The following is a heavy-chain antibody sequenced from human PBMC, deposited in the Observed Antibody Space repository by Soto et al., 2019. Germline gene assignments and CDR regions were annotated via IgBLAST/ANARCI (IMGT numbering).Heavy chain of an antibody. CDR1: GCSVSSGSYY. J-gene: IGHJ5*02. CDR3: ARERRQPDHGFWSGSFVGAGIDP. D-gene: IGHD3-3*01. V-gene: IGHV4-61*01. CDR2: IYYTRST. Sequence: SETLSLTCTASGCSVSSGSYYWSWLRQSPGKQLEWIGNIYYTRSTYSNPSRKSRVTISVDTTMTQFSLKLRSVTAADTAVYYCARERRQPDHGFWSGSFVGAGIDPWGQGTLVTVSS.